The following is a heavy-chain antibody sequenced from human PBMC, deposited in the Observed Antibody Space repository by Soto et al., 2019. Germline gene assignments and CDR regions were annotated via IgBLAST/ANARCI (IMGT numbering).Heavy chain of an antibody. CDR1: GYTFTSYG. Sequence: QVQLVQSGAEVKKPGASVKVSCKASGYTFTSYGISWVRQAPGQGLEWMGWISAYNGNTNYAQKRQGRVTMTTDTSTSTAYMELRSLRSDDTAVYYCAVNSYCGGDCYSFNGAFDIWGQGTMVTVSS. CDR2: ISAYNGNT. V-gene: IGHV1-18*01. CDR3: AVNSYCGGDCYSFNGAFDI. J-gene: IGHJ3*02. D-gene: IGHD2-21*01.